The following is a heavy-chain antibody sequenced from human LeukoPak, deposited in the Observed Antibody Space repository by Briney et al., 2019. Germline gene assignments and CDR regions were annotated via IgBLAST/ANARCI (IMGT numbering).Heavy chain of an antibody. CDR2: ISAYNGNT. CDR3: ARGVPIFGVVIMSGGWFDP. CDR1: GYTFTSYG. V-gene: IGHV1-18*01. D-gene: IGHD3-3*01. Sequence: GASVKVSCKASGYTFTSYGISWVRQAPGQGLEWMGWISAYNGNTNYAQKLQGRVTMTTDTSTSTAYMELRSLRSEDTAVYYCARGVPIFGVVIMSGGWFDPWGQGTLVTVSS. J-gene: IGHJ5*02.